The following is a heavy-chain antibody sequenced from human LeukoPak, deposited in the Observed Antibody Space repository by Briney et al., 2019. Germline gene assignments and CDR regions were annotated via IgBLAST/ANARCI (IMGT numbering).Heavy chain of an antibody. Sequence: GGSLRLSCAASGFTFSTYWMSWFRQAPGKGLEWVANIKHDGSEKYYVDSVKGRFAISRDNGKNSLYLQMNSLRVEDMAVYYCARAPREWLLGYHFEYWGQGTLVTVSS. V-gene: IGHV3-7*01. CDR2: IKHDGSEK. J-gene: IGHJ4*02. CDR3: ARAPREWLLGYHFEY. D-gene: IGHD3-3*01. CDR1: GFTFSTYW.